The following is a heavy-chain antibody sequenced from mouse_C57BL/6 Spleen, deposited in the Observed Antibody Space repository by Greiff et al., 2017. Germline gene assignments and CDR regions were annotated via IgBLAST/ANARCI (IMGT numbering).Heavy chain of an antibody. CDR3: ARTLYYGNTDWYFYV. J-gene: IGHJ1*03. D-gene: IGHD2-1*01. Sequence: EVQLQPSGPELVKPGASVKIPCKASGYTFTDYNMDWVKQSHGKSLEWIGDINPNNGGTISNQNFKGKAPLTVNKSSSTAYMALRSLTSEDNAVYYCARTLYYGNTDWYFYVWGTGTTVTVAS. CDR2: INPNNGGT. CDR1: GYTFTDYN. V-gene: IGHV1-18*01.